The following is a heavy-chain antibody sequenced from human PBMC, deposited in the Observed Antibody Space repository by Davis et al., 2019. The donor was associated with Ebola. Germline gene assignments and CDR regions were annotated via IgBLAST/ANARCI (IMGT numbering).Heavy chain of an antibody. CDR2: ISYDGSNK. V-gene: IGHV3-30-3*01. D-gene: IGHD2-2*02. Sequence: PGGSLRLSCAATGFTFSSYAMHWVRQAPGKGLEWVAVISYDGSNKYYADSVKGRFTISRDNSKNTLYLQMNSLRVEDTAVYYCAKDSYFYTDRPYWGQGTLVTVSS. CDR3: AKDSYFYTDRPY. CDR1: GFTFSSYA. J-gene: IGHJ4*02.